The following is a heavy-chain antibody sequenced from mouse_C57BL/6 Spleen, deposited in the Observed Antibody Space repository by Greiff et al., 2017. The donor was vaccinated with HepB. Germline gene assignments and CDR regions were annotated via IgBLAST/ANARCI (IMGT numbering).Heavy chain of an antibody. CDR3: AQYYGSSYENYFDY. V-gene: IGHV1-81*01. J-gene: IGHJ2*01. Sequence: VQLQQSGAELARPGASVKLSCKASGYTFTSYGISWVKQRTGQGLEWIGEIYPRSGNTYYNEKFKGKATLTADKSSSTAYMELRSLTSEDSAVYFCAQYYGSSYENYFDYWGQGTTLTVSS. D-gene: IGHD1-1*01. CDR1: GYTFTSYG. CDR2: IYPRSGNT.